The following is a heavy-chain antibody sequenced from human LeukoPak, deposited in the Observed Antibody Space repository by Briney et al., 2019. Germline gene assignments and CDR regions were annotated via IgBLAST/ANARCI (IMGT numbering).Heavy chain of an antibody. Sequence: SETLSLTCTVSGGSISSSSYHWGWIRQPPGKGLVWIGSIYYSGTTNYNPSLKSRVTISADTSNNQFSLRLSSVTAADTAVYYCAAKNWTTAGKGNFHYWGQGTLVTVSS. CDR3: AAKNWTTAGKGNFHY. J-gene: IGHJ4*02. V-gene: IGHV4-39*07. CDR2: IYYSGTT. CDR1: GGSISSSSYH. D-gene: IGHD6-13*01.